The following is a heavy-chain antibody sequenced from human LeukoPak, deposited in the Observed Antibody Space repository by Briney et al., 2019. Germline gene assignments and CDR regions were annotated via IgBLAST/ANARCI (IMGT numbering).Heavy chain of an antibody. D-gene: IGHD2-2*01. J-gene: IGHJ4*02. Sequence: PGGSLRLSCVASGFTFSSYALSWVRQPPGKGQEGVSSLGGTKGYTYYAGSVEGRFSNSRDNSQNTLYLQMNTLRAEDTALYYCARVPSGCYACDFDYWGQGTLVTVSS. CDR1: GFTFSSYA. CDR2: LGGTKGYT. CDR3: ARVPSGCYACDFDY. V-gene: IGHV3-23*01.